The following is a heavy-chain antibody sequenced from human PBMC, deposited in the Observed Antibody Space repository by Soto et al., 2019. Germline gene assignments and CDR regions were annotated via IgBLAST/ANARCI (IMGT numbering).Heavy chain of an antibody. J-gene: IGHJ5*02. CDR1: GFTFSSYA. V-gene: IGHV3-23*01. D-gene: IGHD6-13*01. Sequence: GGSLRLSCAASGFTFSSYAMSWVRQAPGKGLEWVSAISGSGGSTYYADSVKGRFTISRDNSKNTPYLQMNSLRAEDTAVYYCAKDQYSSSWNWFDPWGQGTLVTVSS. CDR3: AKDQYSSSWNWFDP. CDR2: ISGSGGST.